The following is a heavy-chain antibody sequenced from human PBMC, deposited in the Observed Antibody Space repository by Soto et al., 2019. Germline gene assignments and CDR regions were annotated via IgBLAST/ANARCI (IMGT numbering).Heavy chain of an antibody. CDR2: MNPNSGNT. V-gene: IGHV1-8*01. CDR1: GYTFTSYD. CDR3: ARGQVVAVADLYYFDY. J-gene: IGHJ4*02. D-gene: IGHD6-19*01. Sequence: QVQLVQSGAEVKKPGASVKVSCKASGYTFTSYDINWVRQATGQGLEWMGWMNPNSGNTGYAQKFQGRVTMTRNTSISTDYMELSSLRSEDTAVYYCARGQVVAVADLYYFDYWGQGTLVTVSS.